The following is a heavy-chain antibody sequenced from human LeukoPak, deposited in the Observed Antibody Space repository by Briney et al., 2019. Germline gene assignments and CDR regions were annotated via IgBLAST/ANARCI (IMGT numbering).Heavy chain of an antibody. Sequence: TGGSLRLSCAASGFTFHNYAMHWVRQAPGKGLEWVSGISWNSDSTGYADSVKGRFTISRDNAKNSLSLQMHSLRPEDTALYYCAKPKTTSSGWYFFDTWGQGTLVTVSS. V-gene: IGHV3-9*01. CDR3: AKPKTTSSGWYFFDT. CDR1: GFTFHNYA. J-gene: IGHJ4*02. CDR2: ISWNSDST. D-gene: IGHD6-19*01.